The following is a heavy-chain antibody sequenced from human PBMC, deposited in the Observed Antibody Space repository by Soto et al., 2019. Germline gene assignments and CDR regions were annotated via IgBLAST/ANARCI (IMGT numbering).Heavy chain of an antibody. J-gene: IGHJ4*02. CDR1: GFTFSSYA. Sequence: GGSLRLSCAASGFTFSSYAMSWVRQAPGKGLEWVSAISGSGGSTYYADSVKGRFTISRDNSKNTLYLQMNSLRAEDTAVYYCAKSSARLIVGATTAALDYWGQGTLVTVSS. D-gene: IGHD1-26*01. CDR2: ISGSGGST. CDR3: AKSSARLIVGATTAALDY. V-gene: IGHV3-23*01.